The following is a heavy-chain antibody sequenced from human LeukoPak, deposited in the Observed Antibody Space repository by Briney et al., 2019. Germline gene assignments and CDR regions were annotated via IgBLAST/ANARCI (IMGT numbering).Heavy chain of an antibody. CDR3: AKGSGISYPYYFDY. D-gene: IGHD3-10*01. CDR1: GLTLNTDA. J-gene: IGHJ4*02. CDR2: ITGGGTST. V-gene: IGHV3-23*01. Sequence: GRSLILSWAASGLTLNTDAMSSVRQAARNGLEWDSSITGGGTSTYHAHSLKGRFTISRDNAKNPLYLQMNSLRAEDTAVYYCAKGSGISYPYYFDYWGQGTLVTVSS.